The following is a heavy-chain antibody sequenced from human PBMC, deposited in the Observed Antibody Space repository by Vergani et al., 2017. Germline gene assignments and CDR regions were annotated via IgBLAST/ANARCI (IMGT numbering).Heavy chain of an antibody. J-gene: IGHJ4*02. CDR2: ISSSSSYI. CDR1: GFTFSSYS. Sequence: EVQLLESGGGLVQPGGSLRLSCAASGFTFSSYSMNWVRQAPGKGLEWVSSISSSSSYIYYADSVKGRFTISRDNAKNSLYLQMNSLRAEDTAVYYCARVGAVAGSHYDYWGQGTLVTVSS. V-gene: IGHV3-21*01. D-gene: IGHD6-19*01. CDR3: ARVGAVAGSHYDY.